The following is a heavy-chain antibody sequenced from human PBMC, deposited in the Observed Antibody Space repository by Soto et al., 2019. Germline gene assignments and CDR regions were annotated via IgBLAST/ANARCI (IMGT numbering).Heavy chain of an antibody. D-gene: IGHD2-15*01. J-gene: IGHJ5*02. CDR1: GYSISSGYH. V-gene: IGHV4-38-2*02. Sequence: ETLSLTCTVSGYSISSGYHWAWIRQPPGKGLEWLGSVHYSGNTYYNPSLKSRLTISVDKSKNQFSLNLSSVTAADTAVYYCARQDRVVAEGRWFDPWGQGTLVTVSS. CDR2: VHYSGNT. CDR3: ARQDRVVAEGRWFDP.